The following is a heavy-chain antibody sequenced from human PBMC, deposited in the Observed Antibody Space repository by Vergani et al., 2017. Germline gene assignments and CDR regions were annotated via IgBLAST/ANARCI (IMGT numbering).Heavy chain of an antibody. V-gene: IGHV3-23*01. Sequence: EVQLLESGGNLVQPGGSLRLSCAASGFTFTNFAMTWVRQAPGEGLEWVSGISGSGGFTYYADSVKGRFTISRDNSKNTMFLQMNNLRAEDTAVYYCAKVGRSEGAGTFGAFDIWGQGTMVTVSS. CDR3: AKVGRSEGAGTFGAFDI. CDR2: ISGSGGFT. J-gene: IGHJ3*02. D-gene: IGHD6-19*01. CDR1: GFTFTNFA.